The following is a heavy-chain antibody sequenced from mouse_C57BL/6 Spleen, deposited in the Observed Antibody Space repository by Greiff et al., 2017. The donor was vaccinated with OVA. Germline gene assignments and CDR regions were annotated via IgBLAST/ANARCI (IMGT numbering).Heavy chain of an antibody. D-gene: IGHD1-1*01. V-gene: IGHV1-69*01. Sequence: QVHVKQPGAELVMPGASVKLSCKASGYTFTSYWMHWVKQRPGQGLEWIGEIDPSDSYTNYNQKFKGKSTLTVDKSSSTAYMQLSSLTSEDSAVYYCARDYGSLYWYFDVWAQGPRSPSPQ. CDR2: IDPSDSYT. CDR3: ARDYGSLYWYFDV. CDR1: GYTFTSYW. J-gene: IGHJ1*03.